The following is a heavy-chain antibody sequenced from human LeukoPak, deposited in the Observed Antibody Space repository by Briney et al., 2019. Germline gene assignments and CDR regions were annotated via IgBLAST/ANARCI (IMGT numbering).Heavy chain of an antibody. V-gene: IGHV1-46*01. J-gene: IGHJ4*02. CDR3: ARGPIAAAGTNFDY. D-gene: IGHD6-13*01. CDR1: GYTFTSNY. Sequence: ASVKVSCKAFGYTFTSNYMHWVRQAPGQGPEWMGVISPSGGSTTYAQKFQGRVTLTRDMSTSTDYLELSSLRSEDTAVYYCARGPIAAAGTNFDYWGQGTLVTVSS. CDR2: ISPSGGST.